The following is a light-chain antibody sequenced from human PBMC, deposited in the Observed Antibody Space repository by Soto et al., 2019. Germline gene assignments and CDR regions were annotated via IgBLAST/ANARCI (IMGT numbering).Light chain of an antibody. CDR2: GAS. Sequence: EIVLTQSPGTLSLSPGGRATLCCRASQSVRNNYLAWYQQKPGQAPRLLIYGASNRATGIQDRLSGSGSGTDFTLTISSQEREDCAVYYCEPYGSSFTFGQGYKVE. V-gene: IGKV3-20*01. J-gene: IGKJ1*01. CDR3: EPYGSSFT. CDR1: QSVRNNY.